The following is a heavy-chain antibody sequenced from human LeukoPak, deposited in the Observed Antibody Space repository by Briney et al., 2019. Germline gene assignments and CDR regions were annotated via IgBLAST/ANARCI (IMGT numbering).Heavy chain of an antibody. J-gene: IGHJ5*02. V-gene: IGHV4-59*01. Sequence: SETLSLTCVVYGGSFSGYYWSWIRQPPGKGLEWIGYIYYSGSTNYNPSLKSRVTISVDTSKNQFSLKLSSVTAADTAVYYCARMYYDFWSGYGWFDPWGQGTLVTVSS. CDR1: GGSFSGYY. D-gene: IGHD3-3*01. CDR3: ARMYYDFWSGYGWFDP. CDR2: IYYSGST.